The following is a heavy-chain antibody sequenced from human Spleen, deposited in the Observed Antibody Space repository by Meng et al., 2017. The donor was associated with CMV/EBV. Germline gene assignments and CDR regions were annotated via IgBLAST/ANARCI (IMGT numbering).Heavy chain of an antibody. D-gene: IGHD1-26*01. CDR1: GGSISGTSYY. J-gene: IGHJ1*01. CDR3: ARGIVGATTYFQY. Sequence: SETLSLTCTVSGGSISGTSYYWGWIRQPPGKGLEWIGSIYYSGSTYYNPSLKSRVTTSVDSSKHQFSLKLSSVTAADTAVYYCARGIVGATTYFQYWGQGTLVTVSS. V-gene: IGHV4-39*01. CDR2: IYYSGST.